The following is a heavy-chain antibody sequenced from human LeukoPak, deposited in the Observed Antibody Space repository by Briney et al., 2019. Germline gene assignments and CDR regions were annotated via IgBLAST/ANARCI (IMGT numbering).Heavy chain of an antibody. D-gene: IGHD6-13*01. J-gene: IGHJ4*02. Sequence: SETLSLTCAVYGGSFSGYYWSWIRQPPGKGLEWIGEINHSGSTNYNPSLKSRVTISVDRSKNQFSLKLSSVTAADTAVYYCARERSSQNYFDYWGQGTLVTVSS. CDR3: ARERSSQNYFDY. CDR2: INHSGST. CDR1: GGSFSGYY. V-gene: IGHV4-34*01.